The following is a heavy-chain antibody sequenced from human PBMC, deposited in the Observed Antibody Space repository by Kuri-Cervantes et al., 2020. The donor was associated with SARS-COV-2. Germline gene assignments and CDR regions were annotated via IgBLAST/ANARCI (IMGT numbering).Heavy chain of an antibody. V-gene: IGHV4-59*08. J-gene: IGHJ5*02. CDR3: ASWPLRYCSSTSCYTRNRGWFDP. CDR2: IYYSGST. D-gene: IGHD2-2*02. Sequence: LETLSLTCTVSGGSISSHYWSWIRQPPGKGLEWIGYIYYSGSTNYNPSLKSRVTISVDTSKNQFSLHLSSVTAADTAVYYCASWPLRYCSSTSCYTRNRGWFDPWGQGTLVTDSS. CDR1: GGSISSHY.